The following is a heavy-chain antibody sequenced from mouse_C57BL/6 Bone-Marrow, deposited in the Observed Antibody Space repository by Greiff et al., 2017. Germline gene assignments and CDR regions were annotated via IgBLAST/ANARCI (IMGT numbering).Heavy chain of an antibody. Sequence: EVQLQQSGPVLVKPGASVKMSCKASGYTFTDYYMNWVKQSHGKSLEWIGVINPYNGGTSYNQKFKGKATLTVDKSSSTAYMELNSLTSEDSAGYYCARGTRRFAYWGQGTLVTVSA. CDR3: ARGTRRFAY. CDR1: GYTFTDYY. CDR2: INPYNGGT. J-gene: IGHJ3*01. D-gene: IGHD3-3*01. V-gene: IGHV1-19*01.